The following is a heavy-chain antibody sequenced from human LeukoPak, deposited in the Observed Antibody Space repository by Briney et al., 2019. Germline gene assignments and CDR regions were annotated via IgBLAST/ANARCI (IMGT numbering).Heavy chain of an antibody. J-gene: IGHJ4*02. V-gene: IGHV4-59*01. Sequence: SETLSLTCTVSGGSISSYYWSWIRQPPGKGLEWIGYIYYSGSTNYNPSLKSRVTISVDTSNNQFSLKLSSVTAADTAVYYCARIGGYNLLYFDYWGQGTLVTVSS. CDR2: IYYSGST. CDR1: GGSISSYY. D-gene: IGHD5-24*01. CDR3: ARIGGYNLLYFDY.